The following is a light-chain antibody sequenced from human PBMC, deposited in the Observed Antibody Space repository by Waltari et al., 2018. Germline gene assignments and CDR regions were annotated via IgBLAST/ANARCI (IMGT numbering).Light chain of an antibody. V-gene: IGLV1-44*01. CDR3: AAWDDSLNGPV. CDR1: SSNLGSNI. J-gene: IGLJ2*01. CDR2: SNT. Sequence: QSVLTQPPSASGTPGQRVTISCSGSSSNLGSNIVNWYQQLPGTAPKLLIYSNTQRPAGVPDRFSCSKSGTSASLAISGLQSEDEADYYCAAWDDSLNGPVFGGGTKLTVL.